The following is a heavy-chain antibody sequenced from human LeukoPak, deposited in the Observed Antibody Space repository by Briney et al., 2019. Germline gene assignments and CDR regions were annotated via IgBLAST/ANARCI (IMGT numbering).Heavy chain of an antibody. CDR2: ISAYNGNT. V-gene: IGHV1-18*01. CDR3: SAGLGHYYNNRLHY. CDR1: GYTFTSYG. J-gene: IGHJ4*02. Sequence: ASVKVSCKASGYTFTSYGISWVRQAPGQGLEWMGWISAYNGNTNYAQKFQGRVTMSEDTSTDTAYMELTSLRSEDTAVYFCSAGLGHYYNNRLHYWGQGTLVTVSS. D-gene: IGHD3-22*01.